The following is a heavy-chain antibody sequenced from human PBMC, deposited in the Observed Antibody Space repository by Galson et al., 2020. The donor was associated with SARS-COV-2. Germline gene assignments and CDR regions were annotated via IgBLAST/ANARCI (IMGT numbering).Heavy chain of an antibody. D-gene: IGHD3-9*01. J-gene: IGHJ4*02. Sequence: ESLKISCKGSGYTFTSYWIGWVRQMPGKGLEWMGIIYPGDSDTRSSPSFQGQVTISADKSISTAYLQWSSLKASDTAMYYCASAGYFDWVTFDYWGQGTLVTVSS. CDR1: GYTFTSYW. CDR3: ASAGYFDWVTFDY. CDR2: IYPGDSDT. V-gene: IGHV5-51*01.